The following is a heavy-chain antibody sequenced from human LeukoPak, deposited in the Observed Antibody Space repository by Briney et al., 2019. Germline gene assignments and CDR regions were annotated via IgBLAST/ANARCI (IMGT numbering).Heavy chain of an antibody. CDR1: GYTFTSYG. J-gene: IGHJ4*02. V-gene: IGHV1-18*01. Sequence: RASVKVSCKASGYTFTSYGISWVRQAPGQGLEWMGWISTYNGYTKYAQNLQGRVTMTTDTSTSTAYMELRSLTSDDTAVYYCARDEQWMVDHWGQGTLVTVSS. CDR2: ISTYNGYT. D-gene: IGHD6-19*01. CDR3: ARDEQWMVDH.